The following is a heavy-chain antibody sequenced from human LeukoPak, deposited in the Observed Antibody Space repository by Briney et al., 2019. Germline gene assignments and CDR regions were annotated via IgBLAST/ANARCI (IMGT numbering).Heavy chain of an antibody. CDR3: ARDTFQPGLIDP. CDR1: GFTLSTYE. D-gene: IGHD2-2*01. J-gene: IGHJ5*02. CDR2: IGRYGVTT. Sequence: GGSLRLSCAASGFTLSTYEMNWVRQAPGKGLEWVAYIGRYGVTTYYADSVKGRFSISRDNARNTLYLQLSSLRAEDTAVYYCARDTFQPGLIDPWGQGTLVTVSS. V-gene: IGHV3-48*03.